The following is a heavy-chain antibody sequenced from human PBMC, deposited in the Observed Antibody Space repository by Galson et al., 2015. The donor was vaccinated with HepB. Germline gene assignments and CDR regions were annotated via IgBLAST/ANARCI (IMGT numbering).Heavy chain of an antibody. CDR1: GFTFGDYA. J-gene: IGHJ5*02. CDR3: TRDGPRITMVRGVIITNGKTNRLRFDP. Sequence: SLRLSCAASGFTFGDYAMSWFRQAPGKGLEWVGFIRSQTYGGTTEYAASVKGRFTISRDDSKSIAYLQMNSLKTEDTAVYYCTRDGPRITMVRGVIITNGKTNRLRFDPWGQGTLVTVSS. D-gene: IGHD3-10*01. CDR2: IRSQTYGGTT. V-gene: IGHV3-49*03.